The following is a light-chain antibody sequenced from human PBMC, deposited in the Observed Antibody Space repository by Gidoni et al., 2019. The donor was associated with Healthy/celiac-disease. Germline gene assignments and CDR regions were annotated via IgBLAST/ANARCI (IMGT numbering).Light chain of an antibody. Sequence: ELVFTQSPGTLSLSPGERATLSCRASQSVSSSYLAWYQQKPGQAPRLLIYGASSRATGIPDRFSGSGSGTDFNLTISRLEPEDVAVYYCQQYGSSPPWTFGQXTKVEIK. J-gene: IGKJ1*01. CDR2: GAS. CDR3: QQYGSSPPWT. CDR1: QSVSSSY. V-gene: IGKV3-20*01.